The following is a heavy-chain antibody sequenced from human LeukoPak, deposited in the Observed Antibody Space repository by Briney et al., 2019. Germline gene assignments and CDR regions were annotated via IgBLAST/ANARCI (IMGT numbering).Heavy chain of an antibody. Sequence: PSETLSLTCAVYGGSFSGYYWSWIRQPPGKGLEWIGEINHSGSTNYNPSLKSRVTISVGTSKNQFSLKLSSVTAADTAVYYCARRLRARWFDPWGQGTLVTVSS. D-gene: IGHD6-25*01. CDR2: INHSGST. V-gene: IGHV4-34*01. J-gene: IGHJ5*02. CDR1: GGSFSGYY. CDR3: ARRLRARWFDP.